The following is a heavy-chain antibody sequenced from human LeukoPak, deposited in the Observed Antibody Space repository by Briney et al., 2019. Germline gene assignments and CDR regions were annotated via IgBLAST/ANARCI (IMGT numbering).Heavy chain of an antibody. CDR2: ITNGGGTT. CDR1: GIIFSSYA. CDR3: ARTYASGSTPSKFDP. V-gene: IGHV3-23*01. J-gene: IGHJ5*02. D-gene: IGHD3-10*01. Sequence: GGSLRLSCAVSGIIFSSYAMSWVRQAPGKGLEWVSSITNGGGTTYYADSVKGRFTISRDNSKNTLYLQMNSLRADDTAAYYCARTYASGSTPSKFDPWGQGTLVTVSS.